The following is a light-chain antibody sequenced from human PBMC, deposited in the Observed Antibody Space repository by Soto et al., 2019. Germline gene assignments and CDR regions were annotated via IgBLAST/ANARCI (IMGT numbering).Light chain of an antibody. CDR1: QSISNS. Sequence: DIQMTQSPSSLSASVGDRVTITCRASQSISNSLNWYQQKPGKAPKLLIYAASSLQSGVPSRFSGSGSGTDFTLTISSLQPEDFATYYCQQSYSTPRTF. J-gene: IGKJ1*01. CDR3: QQSYSTPRT. CDR2: AAS. V-gene: IGKV1-39*01.